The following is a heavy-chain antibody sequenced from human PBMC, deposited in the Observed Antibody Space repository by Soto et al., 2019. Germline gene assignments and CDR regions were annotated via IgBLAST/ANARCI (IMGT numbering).Heavy chain of an antibody. CDR1: GFPFSSHW. V-gene: IGHV3-74*01. Sequence: EVRLVASGGGLVQPGGSLRLSCAASGFPFSSHWLQWVRQVPGRGLVWVSRIDNTGSSAIYADSVRGRFTVSRDNAKDTLYLHMNRRRAEDTAVYYCATLNGDDYWGQGILVTVSS. D-gene: IGHD2-8*01. CDR3: ATLNGDDY. J-gene: IGHJ4*02. CDR2: IDNTGSSA.